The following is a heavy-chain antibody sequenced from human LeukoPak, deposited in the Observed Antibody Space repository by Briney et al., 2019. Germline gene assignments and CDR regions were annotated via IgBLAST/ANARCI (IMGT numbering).Heavy chain of an antibody. J-gene: IGHJ4*02. CDR3: ARAGEWELLPFPFDY. CDR1: GGSISSYY. V-gene: IGHV4-59*01. D-gene: IGHD1-26*01. Sequence: PSETLSLTYTVSGGSISSYYWSWIRQPPGKGLEWIGYIYYSGSTNYNPSLKSRVTISVDTSKNQFSLKLSSVTAADTAVYYCARAGEWELLPFPFDYWGQGTLVTVSS. CDR2: IYYSGST.